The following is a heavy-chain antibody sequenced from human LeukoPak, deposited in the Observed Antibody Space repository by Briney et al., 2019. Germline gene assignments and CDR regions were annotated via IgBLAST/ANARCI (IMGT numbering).Heavy chain of an antibody. CDR1: GGSISSGGYY. V-gene: IGHV4-31*03. J-gene: IGHJ4*02. CDR2: IYYSGST. D-gene: IGHD3-9*01. Sequence: SETLSLTCTVSGGSISSGGYYWSWIRQHPGKGLEWIGYIYYSGSTYYNPSLKSRVTISVDTSKNQFSLKLSSVTAADTAVYYCARAYFDWLLFPFFDYWGQGTLVTVSS. CDR3: ARAYFDWLLFPFFDY.